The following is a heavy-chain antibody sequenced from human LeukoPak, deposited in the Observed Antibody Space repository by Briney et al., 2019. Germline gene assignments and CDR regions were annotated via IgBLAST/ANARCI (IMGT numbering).Heavy chain of an antibody. Sequence: PSETLSLTCTVSGGSISSYYWSWIRQPPGKGLEWIGYIYHSGSTNYNPSLKSRVTISVDTSKNQFSLKLSSVTAADTAVYYCASFGGYGDYPPSYYFDYWGQGTLVTVSS. J-gene: IGHJ4*02. CDR3: ASFGGYGDYPPSYYFDY. V-gene: IGHV4-59*01. CDR1: GGSISSYY. CDR2: IYHSGST. D-gene: IGHD4-17*01.